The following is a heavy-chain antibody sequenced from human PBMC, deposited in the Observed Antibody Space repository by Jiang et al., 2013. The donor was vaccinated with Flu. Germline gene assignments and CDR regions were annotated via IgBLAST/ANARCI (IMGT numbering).Heavy chain of an antibody. Sequence: HSGSTNYNPSLKSRVTISVDTSKNQFSLKLSSVTAADTAVYYCARGFSIYSSGWYLPARNRYYFDYWGQGTLVTVSS. CDR3: ARGFSIYSSGWYLPARNRYYFDY. D-gene: IGHD6-19*01. V-gene: IGHV4-34*01. CDR2: HSGST. J-gene: IGHJ4*02.